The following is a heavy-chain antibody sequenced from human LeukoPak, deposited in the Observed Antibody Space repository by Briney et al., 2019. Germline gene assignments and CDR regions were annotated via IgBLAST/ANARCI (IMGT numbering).Heavy chain of an antibody. D-gene: IGHD3-10*01. CDR1: GGTFSSYA. CDR3: ARAGSLSVPAYNWFDP. Sequence: SVKVSCKASGGTFSSYAISWVRQAPGQGLEWMGGIIPIFGTANYAQKFQGRVTITTDESTSTAYMELSILRSEDTAVYYCARAGSLSVPAYNWFDPWGQGTLVTVSS. V-gene: IGHV1-69*05. J-gene: IGHJ5*02. CDR2: IIPIFGTA.